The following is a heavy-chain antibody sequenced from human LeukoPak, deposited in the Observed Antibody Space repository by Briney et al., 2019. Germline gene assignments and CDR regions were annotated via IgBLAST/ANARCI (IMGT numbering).Heavy chain of an antibody. CDR3: ARDAGYGSSWYSISYYYGMDV. V-gene: IGHV3-64*01. CDR1: GFTFSSYA. D-gene: IGHD6-13*01. J-gene: IGHJ6*02. CDR2: ISSNGGGT. Sequence: GGSLRLSCAASGFTFSSYAMHWVRQAPGKGLEYVSAISSNGGGTYYANSVKGRFTISRDNSKNTLYLQMGSLRAEDMAVYYCARDAGYGSSWYSISYYYGMDVWGQGTTVTVSS.